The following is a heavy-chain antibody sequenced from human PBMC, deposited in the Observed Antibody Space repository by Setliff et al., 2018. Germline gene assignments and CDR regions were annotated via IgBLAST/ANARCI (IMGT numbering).Heavy chain of an antibody. Sequence: KPSETLSLTCTVSGGSISSGSYYWSWIRQPAGKGLEWIGHIYTSGSTNYNPSLKSRVTISVDTSKNQFSLKPSSVTAADTAVYYCARAREENFWSGDYYYYGMDVWGQGTTVTVSS. V-gene: IGHV4-61*09. CDR3: ARAREENFWSGDYYYYGMDV. D-gene: IGHD3-3*01. CDR1: GGSISSGSYY. J-gene: IGHJ6*02. CDR2: IYTSGST.